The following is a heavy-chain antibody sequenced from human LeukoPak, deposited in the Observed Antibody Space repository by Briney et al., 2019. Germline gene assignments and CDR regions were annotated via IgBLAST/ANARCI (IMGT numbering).Heavy chain of an antibody. V-gene: IGHV3-33*06. J-gene: IGHJ4*02. Sequence: GGSLRLSCAASGFTFSSYGMDWVRQAPGKGLEWVATIWYDGSHKYYADSVKGRFTISRDSSKNTLYLQMNSLRADDTAVYYCAKEKGQNYFDYWSQGTLVTVSS. CDR3: AKEKGQNYFDY. CDR1: GFTFSSYG. CDR2: IWYDGSHK.